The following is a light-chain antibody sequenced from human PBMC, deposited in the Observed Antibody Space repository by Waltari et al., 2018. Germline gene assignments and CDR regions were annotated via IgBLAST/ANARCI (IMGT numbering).Light chain of an antibody. CDR2: IAS. J-gene: IGKJ4*01. CDR3: QQYDNLPVT. Sequence: DIQMTQSPSSLSVSVGDRVTITCQASQYISNYLNWYQQKPGKAPKLLIYIASSLETGVPSRFSGSRSGTHFTFTISSLQPEDIATYYCQQYDNLPVTFGGGTKVEIK. CDR1: QYISNY. V-gene: IGKV1-33*01.